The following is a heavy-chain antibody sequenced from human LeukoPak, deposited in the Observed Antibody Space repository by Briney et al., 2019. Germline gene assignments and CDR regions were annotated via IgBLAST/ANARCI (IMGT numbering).Heavy chain of an antibody. Sequence: ASVKVSCKASGYTFTGYYMHWVRQAPGQGLEWMGWINPNSGGTNYAQKFQGRVTMTRDTSISTAYVELSRLRSDDTAVYYCARGNYDFWSGYLPSFDYWGQGTLVTVSS. V-gene: IGHV1-2*02. CDR1: GYTFTGYY. J-gene: IGHJ4*02. CDR2: INPNSGGT. D-gene: IGHD3-3*01. CDR3: ARGNYDFWSGYLPSFDY.